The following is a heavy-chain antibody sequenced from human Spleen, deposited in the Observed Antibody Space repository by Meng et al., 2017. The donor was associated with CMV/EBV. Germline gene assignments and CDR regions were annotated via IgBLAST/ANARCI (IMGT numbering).Heavy chain of an antibody. Sequence: ASVKVSCKASGYTFTSYYMHWVRQAPGQGLEWMGIINPSGGSTSYAQKFQGRVTMTRDTSINTTYMELSRLRSDDTAVYYCARNYDFWSGYPNWFDPWGQGTLVTVSS. CDR1: GYTFTSYY. D-gene: IGHD3-3*01. J-gene: IGHJ5*02. CDR2: INPSGGST. CDR3: ARNYDFWSGYPNWFDP. V-gene: IGHV1-46*01.